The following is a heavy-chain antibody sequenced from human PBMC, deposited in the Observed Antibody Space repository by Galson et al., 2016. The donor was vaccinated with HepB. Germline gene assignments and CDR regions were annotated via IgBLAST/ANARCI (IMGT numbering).Heavy chain of an antibody. CDR3: AKDRRAYSYGHHYFDY. CDR2: VSYDGFNE. J-gene: IGHJ4*02. Sequence: SLRLSCAASGFTFSSYGMNWVRQAPGKGLEWVAFVSYDGFNEYYADSVKGRFTISSDNSKNTLYLQMNSLRAEDTALYYCAKDRRAYSYGHHYFDYWGQGTLVIVSS. CDR1: GFTFSSYG. V-gene: IGHV3-30*18. D-gene: IGHD5-18*01.